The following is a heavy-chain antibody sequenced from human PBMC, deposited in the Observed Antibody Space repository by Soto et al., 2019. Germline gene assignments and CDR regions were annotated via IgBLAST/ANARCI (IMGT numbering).Heavy chain of an antibody. CDR2: IHPGDSDT. Sequence: GESLKISCQGSGYSFTNYWVGWVRQIPGRGLEWMGIIHPGDSDTRYSPFFQGQVTISADKSISTAYLQWSSLRASDTAMYYCARHNRYSSTWFEGWFDPWGQGTLVTVSS. J-gene: IGHJ5*02. CDR1: GYSFTNYW. D-gene: IGHD6-13*01. CDR3: ARHNRYSSTWFEGWFDP. V-gene: IGHV5-51*01.